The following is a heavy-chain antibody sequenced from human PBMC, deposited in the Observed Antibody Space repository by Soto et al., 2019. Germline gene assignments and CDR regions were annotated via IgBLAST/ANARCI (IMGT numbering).Heavy chain of an antibody. CDR2: ISCCGGST. CDR3: AKADGEQWLIPHLDN. Sequence: EVQLLESGGGVVQPGGSLRLSCEASGFNFKKFAMGWVRQAPGEGLEWVSGISCCGGSTSYADSVKGRFSLARDDYKNTLSLQLNSLRVEDTARYYCAKADGEQWLIPHLDNWGQGTLVTVS. V-gene: IGHV3-23*01. J-gene: IGHJ4*02. D-gene: IGHD6-19*01. CDR1: GFNFKKFA.